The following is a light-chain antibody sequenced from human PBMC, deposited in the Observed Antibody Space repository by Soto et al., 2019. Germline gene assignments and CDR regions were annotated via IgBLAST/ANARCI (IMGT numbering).Light chain of an antibody. Sequence: AIPLTQSPSSLSASVGDRVTITCRAGQGISSGLAWYQQRPGKAPKLLIYDASNLESGVPSRFRGSGSGTDFTLTISSLQPEDSATYYCQQFNSYPTFGGGTKVEIK. J-gene: IGKJ4*01. CDR3: QQFNSYPT. CDR1: QGISSG. CDR2: DAS. V-gene: IGKV1-13*02.